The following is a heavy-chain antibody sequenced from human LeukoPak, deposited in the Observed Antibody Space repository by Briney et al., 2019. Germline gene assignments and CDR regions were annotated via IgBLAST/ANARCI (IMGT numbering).Heavy chain of an antibody. CDR1: GGSISSSSYY. V-gene: IGHV4-61*02. D-gene: IGHD3-22*01. CDR3: AREKGPYYYDSSGSKNFDY. Sequence: SETLSLTCTVSGGSISSSSYYWGWIRQPAGKGLEWIGRIYTSGSTNYNPSLKSRVTISVDTSKNQFSLKLSSVTAADTAVYYCAREKGPYYYDSSGSKNFDYWGQGTLVTVSS. CDR2: IYTSGST. J-gene: IGHJ4*02.